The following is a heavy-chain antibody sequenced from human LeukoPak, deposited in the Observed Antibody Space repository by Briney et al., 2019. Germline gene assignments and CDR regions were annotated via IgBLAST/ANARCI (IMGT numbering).Heavy chain of an antibody. CDR1: RFTFTTYS. V-gene: IGHV3-48*04. CDR3: AELGITMIGGV. J-gene: IGHJ6*04. Sequence: GGSLRLSCAASRFTFTTYSMNWVRQAPGKGLEWVSYISSSGSTIYYADSVKGRFTISRDNAKNSLYLQMNSLRAEDTAVYYCAELGITMIGGVWGKGTTVTISS. CDR2: ISSSGSTI. D-gene: IGHD3-10*02.